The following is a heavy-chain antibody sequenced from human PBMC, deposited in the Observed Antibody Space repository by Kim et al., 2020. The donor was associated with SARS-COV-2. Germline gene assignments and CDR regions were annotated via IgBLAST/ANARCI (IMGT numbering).Heavy chain of an antibody. Sequence: ASVKVSCKTSGHTFTRDSIHWVRQAPGQRLEWMGGIDCGNGNTIYSQKFQGRVTLSTDTSASTAYMELSSLRSEDAAVYFCLGGYYFDYGGQRTLVTVS. D-gene: IGHD2-15*01. CDR2: IDCGNGNT. V-gene: IGHV1-3*01. J-gene: IGHJ4*02. CDR1: GHTFTRDS. CDR3: LGGYYFDY.